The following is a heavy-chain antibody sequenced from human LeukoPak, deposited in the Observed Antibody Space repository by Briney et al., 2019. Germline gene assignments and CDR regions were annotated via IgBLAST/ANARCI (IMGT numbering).Heavy chain of an antibody. J-gene: IGHJ4*02. D-gene: IGHD3-16*01. CDR3: SPTAEAYTSWWKV. Sequence: ASVKVSCKASGYKFTDDYMHWVRQAPGQGLEFMGWINPDSGFTNYAQKFKGRVTMTRDTSISTAYLEVRSLTSDDTAVYYCSPTAEAYTSWWKVWGQGTLVTVSS. CDR1: GYKFTDDY. CDR2: INPDSGFT. V-gene: IGHV1-2*02.